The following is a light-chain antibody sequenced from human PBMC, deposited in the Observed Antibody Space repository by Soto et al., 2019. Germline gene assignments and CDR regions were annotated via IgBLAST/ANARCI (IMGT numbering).Light chain of an antibody. CDR3: QYRNT. Sequence: EVVLTQSPVTLSLSPGERATLSCRASQSFRGLLAWYQQKPGQAPRLLIYDASNRATGIPDRFSGSGSGTDFTLTVSRLEPEDFAVYYCQYRNTFGGGTKV. CDR1: QSFRGL. J-gene: IGKJ4*01. CDR2: DAS. V-gene: IGKV3-11*01.